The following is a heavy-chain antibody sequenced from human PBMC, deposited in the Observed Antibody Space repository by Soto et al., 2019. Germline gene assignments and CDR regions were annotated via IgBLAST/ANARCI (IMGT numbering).Heavy chain of an antibody. Sequence: QVQLVQSGAEVKKPGSSVKVSCKASGGTFSSYAISWVRQAPGQGLEWMGGIIPIFGTANYAQKFQGRVTITADESTSTDYMELSRLRSEDTAVYYCARRLYDSRSYYYYYGMDVWGQGTTVTVSS. CDR3: ARRLYDSRSYYYYYGMDV. D-gene: IGHD3-3*01. J-gene: IGHJ6*02. V-gene: IGHV1-69*12. CDR1: GGTFSSYA. CDR2: IIPIFGTA.